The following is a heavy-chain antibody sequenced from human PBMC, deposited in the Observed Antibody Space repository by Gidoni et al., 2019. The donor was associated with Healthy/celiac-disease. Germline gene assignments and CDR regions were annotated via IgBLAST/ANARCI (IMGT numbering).Heavy chain of an antibody. D-gene: IGHD3-22*01. J-gene: IGHJ4*02. CDR2: ISYDGSNK. CDR3: ARDIRDYYDSSGYSPDY. V-gene: IGHV3-30-3*01. CDR1: GFTFSSYA. Sequence: QVQLVESGGGVVQPGRSLRLSCAASGFTFSSYAMHWVRQAPGKGLEWVAVISYDGSNKYYADSVKGRFTISRDNSKNTLYLQMNSLRAEDTAVYYCARDIRDYYDSSGYSPDYWGQGTLVTVSS.